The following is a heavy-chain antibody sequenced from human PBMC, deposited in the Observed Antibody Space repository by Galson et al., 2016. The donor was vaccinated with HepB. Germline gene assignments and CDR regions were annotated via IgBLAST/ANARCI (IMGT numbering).Heavy chain of an antibody. D-gene: IGHD3/OR15-3a*01. CDR1: GFIFSDST. J-gene: IGHJ1*01. V-gene: IGHV3-30*04. Sequence: SLRLSCAGTGFIFSDSTLHWVRHAPGKRLEWVAVVSFDGSNKFYADSVKGRFSISRDNSKNTLSLEMNSLRLDDTAVYYCATSYDFISPPPLEHWGQGVVVTVSS. CDR3: ATSYDFISPPPLEH. CDR2: VSFDGSNK.